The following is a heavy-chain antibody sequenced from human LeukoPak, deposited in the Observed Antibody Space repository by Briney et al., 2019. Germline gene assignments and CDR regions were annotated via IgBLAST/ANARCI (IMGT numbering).Heavy chain of an antibody. V-gene: IGHV3-9*03. D-gene: IGHD3-10*01. CDR3: AKGGYVSGSYYYFHY. J-gene: IGHJ4*02. CDR2: ISWNSGSI. CDR1: GFTFDDYA. Sequence: PGRSLRLSCAASGFTFDDYAMHWVRQAPGKGLEWVSGISWNSGSIGYADSVKGRFTISRDNAKNSLYLQMNSLRAEDMALYYCAKGGYVSGSYYYFHYWGQGTLVTVSS.